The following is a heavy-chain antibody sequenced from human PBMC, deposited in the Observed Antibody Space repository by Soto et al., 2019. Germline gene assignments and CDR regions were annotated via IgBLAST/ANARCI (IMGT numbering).Heavy chain of an antibody. Sequence: ASVKVSCKASGYTFTGYYVHWVRQAPGQGLEWMGWVNPKRGGTNYAQKFQGRVTMTSDTSISTAYMELSRLRSDDTAVYYCARDLYPGVVRTTTSGNFDYWGQGTLVTVSS. CDR1: GYTFTGYY. J-gene: IGHJ4*01. CDR3: ARDLYPGVVRTTTSGNFDY. CDR2: VNPKRGGT. D-gene: IGHD1-7*01. V-gene: IGHV1-2*02.